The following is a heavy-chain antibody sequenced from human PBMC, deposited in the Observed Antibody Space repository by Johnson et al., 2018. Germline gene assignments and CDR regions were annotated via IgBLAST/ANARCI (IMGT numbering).Heavy chain of an antibody. V-gene: IGHV5-51*03. CDR2: IYPGDSDT. D-gene: IGHD3-9*01. Sequence: VQLVQSGAEVKKPGESLKISCKASGYSFTNYWITWVRQMPGKGLELMGIIYPGDSDTRYSLSCQGQVTISVDKSISTAYLQWTSLKASETAMYYCARRTNFDDTGYLSKSLDYWGQGTLVTVSS. CDR3: ARRTNFDDTGYLSKSLDY. CDR1: GYSFTNYW. J-gene: IGHJ4*02.